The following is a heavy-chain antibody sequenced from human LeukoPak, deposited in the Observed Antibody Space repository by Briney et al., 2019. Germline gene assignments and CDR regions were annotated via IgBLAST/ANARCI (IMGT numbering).Heavy chain of an antibody. CDR3: AKDVGGLEFFDS. J-gene: IGHJ4*02. CDR2: ISGSGGNT. D-gene: IGHD6-25*01. V-gene: IGHV3-23*01. Sequence: GGSLRLSCAASGLAFSGYGMSWVRQAPGKGLEGVSTISGSGGNTRYADSVKGRFTMSRDNSKSTLYLQMNSLKGEDTVMYYCAKDVGGLEFFDSWDQGTQVTVST. CDR1: GLAFSGYG.